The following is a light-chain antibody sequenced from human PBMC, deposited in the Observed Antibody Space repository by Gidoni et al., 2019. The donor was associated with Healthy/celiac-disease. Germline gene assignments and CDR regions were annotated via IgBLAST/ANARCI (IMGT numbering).Light chain of an antibody. J-gene: IGKJ4*01. CDR1: HSVSSSY. CDR3: QQYGSSPKLT. CDR2: GAS. Sequence: IVLTQSPGTLSLSPGERATLSCRASHSVSSSYLAWYQQTPGQAPRLLIYGASSRATGITDRFSGRGSGTDFTFNISRMEPEDFAVYYCQQYGSSPKLTFGGGTKVEIK. V-gene: IGKV3-20*01.